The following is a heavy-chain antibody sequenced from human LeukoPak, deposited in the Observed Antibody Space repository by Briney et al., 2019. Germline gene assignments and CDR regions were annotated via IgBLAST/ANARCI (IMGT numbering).Heavy chain of an antibody. V-gene: IGHV3-33*01. CDR3: AREGCSSTSCDIVNWFDP. D-gene: IGHD2-2*02. Sequence: PGGSLRLSCAASGFTFSSYGMHWVRQAPGKGLEWVAVIWYDGSNKYYADSVKGRFTISRDNSKNTLYLQMNSLRAEDTAVYYCAREGCSSTSCDIVNWFDPWGQGTLVTVSS. CDR2: IWYDGSNK. CDR1: GFTFSSYG. J-gene: IGHJ5*02.